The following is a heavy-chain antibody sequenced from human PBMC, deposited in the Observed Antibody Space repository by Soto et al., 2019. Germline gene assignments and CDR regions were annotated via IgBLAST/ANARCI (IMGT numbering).Heavy chain of an antibody. Sequence: SETLSLTCAVSAYSISSAYYWNWVRQSPGKGLEWIGCVSYNGITFSNPSLRSRVTMTADTSRNHFSLRLTSVTAADTATYFCARGVTGTLNYWGQGTLVTVSS. V-gene: IGHV4-38-2*01. CDR2: VSYNGIT. CDR1: AYSISSAYY. J-gene: IGHJ4*02. D-gene: IGHD1-20*01. CDR3: ARGVTGTLNY.